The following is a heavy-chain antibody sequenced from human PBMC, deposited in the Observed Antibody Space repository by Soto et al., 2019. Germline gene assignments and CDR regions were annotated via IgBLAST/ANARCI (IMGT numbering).Heavy chain of an antibody. D-gene: IGHD3-10*01. J-gene: IGHJ4*02. CDR3: AGGYGSGSYSASYVY. Sequence: QVQLQESGPGLVKPSETLSLTCTVSGGSMSSYYWSWIRQAPGKGLEWIGYIYYTETTSYNPSLKSRVTISVDTSKNQFSLKLSSVNAADTALYYCAGGYGSGSYSASYVYWGQGTLVTVSS. CDR1: GGSMSSYY. V-gene: IGHV4-59*01. CDR2: IYYTETT.